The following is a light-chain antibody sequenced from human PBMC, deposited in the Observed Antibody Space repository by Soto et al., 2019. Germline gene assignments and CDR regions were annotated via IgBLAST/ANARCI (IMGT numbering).Light chain of an antibody. CDR1: SGHSSYA. V-gene: IGLV4-69*01. CDR2: LNSDGSH. Sequence: QSVLTQSPSASASLGASVKLTCTLSSGHSSYAIAWHQQQPQKGPRYLMKLNSDGSHSKGDGIPDRFSGSSSGAERYLTISRLQSEDEADYYCQTWGTGSHYVFGTGTKLTVL. CDR3: QTWGTGSHYV. J-gene: IGLJ1*01.